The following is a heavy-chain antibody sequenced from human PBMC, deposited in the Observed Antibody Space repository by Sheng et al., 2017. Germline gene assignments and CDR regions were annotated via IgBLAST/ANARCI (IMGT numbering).Heavy chain of an antibody. V-gene: IGHV1-69*10. CDR2: IIPILGIA. J-gene: IGHJ6*03. CDR3: ARDRPEYSGSYYYYYMDV. D-gene: IGHD1-26*01. Sequence: QVQLVQSGAEVKKPGSSVKVSCKASGGTFSSYAISWVRQAPGQGLEWMGGIIPILGIANYAQKFQGRVTITADKSTSTAYMELSSLRSEDTAVYYCARDRPEYSGSYYYYYMDVWGQGTTVTVSS. CDR1: GGTFSSYA.